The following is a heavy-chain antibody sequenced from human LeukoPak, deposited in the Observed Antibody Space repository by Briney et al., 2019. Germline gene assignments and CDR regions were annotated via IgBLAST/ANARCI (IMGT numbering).Heavy chain of an antibody. CDR2: ISYSGST. CDR3: ARQHIYSYYGMDV. J-gene: IGHJ6*02. Sequence: SETLSLTCTVSGGSISSYYWSWIRRPPGKGLEWIGYISYSGSTNYNPSLKSRFTISVDTSKNQYSLKLTSVTAADTAVYYCARQHIYSYYGMDVWGQGTTVTVSS. V-gene: IGHV4-59*08. CDR1: GGSISSYY.